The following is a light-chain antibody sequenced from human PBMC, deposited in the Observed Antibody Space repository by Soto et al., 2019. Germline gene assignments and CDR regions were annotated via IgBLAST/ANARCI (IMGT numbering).Light chain of an antibody. CDR1: QSVSSN. CDR2: GAS. V-gene: IGKV3-15*01. J-gene: IGKJ1*01. CDR3: QQYNNCART. Sequence: EIVMTQSPATLSVSPGERATLSCRASQSVSSNLAWYQQKPGQAPRLLIYGASTRATCIRARFSGSGSGTEFTLTISSWKSEDVAVYYCQQYNNCARTFGQRTKAEIK.